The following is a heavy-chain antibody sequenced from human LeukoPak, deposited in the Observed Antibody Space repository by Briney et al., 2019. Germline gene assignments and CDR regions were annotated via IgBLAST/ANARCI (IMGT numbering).Heavy chain of an antibody. CDR1: GGSISSSSYY. V-gene: IGHV4-39*01. CDR3: ARLGYCSGGSCYGGLPRTDY. Sequence: PSETLSLTCTVSGGSISSSSYYWGWIRQPPGKGLEWIGSIYYSGSTYYNPSLKSRVTISVDTSKNQFSLKLSSVTAADTAVYYCARLGYCSGGSCYGGLPRTDYWGQGTLVTVSS. J-gene: IGHJ4*02. CDR2: IYYSGST. D-gene: IGHD2-15*01.